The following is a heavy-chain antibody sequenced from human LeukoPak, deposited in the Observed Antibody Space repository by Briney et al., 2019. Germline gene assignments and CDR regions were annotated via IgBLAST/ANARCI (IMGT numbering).Heavy chain of an antibody. Sequence: GASVKVSCKASGYTFSNYGLSWVRQAPGQGLEWMGWINLYDGNTDYTQRFQGRVTMTTDTSTSTAYMELRSLRSDDTAVYFCAKVIPASLSYYFYGMDVWGQGTTVTVSS. J-gene: IGHJ6*02. V-gene: IGHV1-18*01. D-gene: IGHD2-2*01. CDR2: INLYDGNT. CDR3: AKVIPASLSYYFYGMDV. CDR1: GYTFSNYG.